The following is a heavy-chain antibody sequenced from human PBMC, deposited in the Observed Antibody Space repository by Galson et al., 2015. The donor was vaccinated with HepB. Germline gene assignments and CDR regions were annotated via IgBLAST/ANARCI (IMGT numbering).Heavy chain of an antibody. D-gene: IGHD3-3*01. CDR2: ISYDGSNK. V-gene: IGHV3-30*18. CDR1: GFTFSSYG. CDR3: AKDSFSAPIFGVVDNYYYYGMDV. J-gene: IGHJ6*02. Sequence: SLRLSCAASGFTFSSYGMHWVRQAPGKGLEWVAVISYDGSNKYYADSVKGRFTISRDNSKNTLYLQMNSLRAEDTAVYYCAKDSFSAPIFGVVDNYYYYGMDVWGQGTTVTVSS.